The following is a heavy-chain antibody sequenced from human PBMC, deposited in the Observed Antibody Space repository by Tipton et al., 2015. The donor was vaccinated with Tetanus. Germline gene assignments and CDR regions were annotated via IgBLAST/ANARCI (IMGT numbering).Heavy chain of an antibody. CDR1: GDSISSGDYY. V-gene: IGHV4-30-4*01. CDR2: IYYSGST. J-gene: IGHJ2*01. D-gene: IGHD2-8*02. CDR3: ARTGARPRYWWYFAL. Sequence: TLSLTCTVSGDSISSGDYYWSWIRQPPGKGLEWIGFIYYSGSTYYNPSLKRRVTISGDTSNNHFSLKLSSVTAADTAVYYCARTGARPRYWWYFALWGRGTLVTGSS.